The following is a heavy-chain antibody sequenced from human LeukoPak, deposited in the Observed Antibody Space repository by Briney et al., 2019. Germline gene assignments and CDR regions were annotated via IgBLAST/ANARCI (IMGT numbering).Heavy chain of an antibody. CDR3: VRDRDATPDDVRDY. V-gene: IGHV1-18*01. J-gene: IGHJ4*02. CDR2: ISAYNGNR. Sequence: GASVKVSCKASGYTFTNYGVSWVRQAPGQGLEWMGWISAYNGNRNYAQKVQGRVTMTTDTSTSTAYMVLRSLRSDDTAVYYCVRDRDATPDDVRDYWGQGTLVTVSS. D-gene: IGHD2-21*02. CDR1: GYTFTNYG.